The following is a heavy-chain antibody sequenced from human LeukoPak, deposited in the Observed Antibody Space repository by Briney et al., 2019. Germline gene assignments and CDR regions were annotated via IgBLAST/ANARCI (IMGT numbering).Heavy chain of an antibody. D-gene: IGHD2-2*01. J-gene: IGHJ4*02. CDR2: IKQDGSEK. CDR1: GFTFSSYW. CDR3: ASQRYHDS. Sequence: PGGSLRLSCATSGFTFSSYWMSWVRQAPGKGLEWVANIKQDGSEKNYLDSVKGRFTISRDNAKNSLYLQMNSLRAEDTAVYYCASQRYHDSWGQGTLVTVSS. V-gene: IGHV3-7*01.